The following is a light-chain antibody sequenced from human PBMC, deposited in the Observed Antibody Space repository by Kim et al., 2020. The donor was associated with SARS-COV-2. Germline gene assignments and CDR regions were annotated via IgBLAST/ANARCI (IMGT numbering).Light chain of an antibody. V-gene: IGKV3-20*01. Sequence: PGERAALSCRASQSVSSSYLAWYQQKPGQAPRLLIYGASSRATGIPDRCSGSGSGTDFTLTISRLEPEDFAVYYCQQYGSSPPITFGQGTRLEIK. CDR3: QQYGSSPPIT. J-gene: IGKJ5*01. CDR1: QSVSSSY. CDR2: GAS.